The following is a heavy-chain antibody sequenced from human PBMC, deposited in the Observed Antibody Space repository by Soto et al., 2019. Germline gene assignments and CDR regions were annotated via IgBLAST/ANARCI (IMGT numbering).Heavy chain of an antibody. CDR1: DGSFSGYY. CDR2: INHSGST. D-gene: IGHD2-2*01. CDR3: ARGRGVVPAAHDY. V-gene: IGHV4-34*01. J-gene: IGHJ4*02. Sequence: SETLSLTCAVYDGSFSGYYWSWIRQPPGKGLEWIGEINHSGSTNYNPSLKSRVTISVDTSKNQFSLKLSSVTAADTAVYYCARGRGVVPAAHDYWGQGTLVTVSS.